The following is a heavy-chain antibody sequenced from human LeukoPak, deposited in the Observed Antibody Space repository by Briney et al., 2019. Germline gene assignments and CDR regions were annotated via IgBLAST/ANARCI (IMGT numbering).Heavy chain of an antibody. CDR3: ARXYDSSGYYGRYFDY. D-gene: IGHD3-22*01. Sequence: GASVKVSCKASGYTFTSYGISWVRQAPGQGLEWMGWISAYNGNTNYAQKLQGRVTMTTDTSTSTAYMELRSLRSDDTAVYYCARXYDSSGYYGRYFDYWGQGTLVTVSS. J-gene: IGHJ4*02. CDR2: ISAYNGNT. V-gene: IGHV1-18*01. CDR1: GYTFTSYG.